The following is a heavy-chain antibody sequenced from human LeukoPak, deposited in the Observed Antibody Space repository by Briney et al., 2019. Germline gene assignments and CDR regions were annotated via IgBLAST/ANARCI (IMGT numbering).Heavy chain of an antibody. V-gene: IGHV3-23*01. CDR1: GFTFGSYA. CDR3: AKDSNGDYVGGFDM. CDR2: ISASGGST. Sequence: GGSLRLSCAVSGFTFGSYARSWVRQAPGKGLEWVSGISASGGSTYYADSVKGRFTIFRDNSKNTLSLQMNSLRADDTALYYCAKDSNGDYVGGFDMRGQGTMVTVSS. D-gene: IGHD4-17*01. J-gene: IGHJ3*02.